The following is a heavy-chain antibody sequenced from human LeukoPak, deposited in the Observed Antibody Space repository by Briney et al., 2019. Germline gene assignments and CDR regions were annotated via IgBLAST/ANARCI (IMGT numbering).Heavy chain of an antibody. CDR2: ISGSGGST. Sequence: GGSLRLSCAASGFTFSSYGMSWVRQAPGKGLEWVSGISGSGGSTYYAGSVKGRFTISRDNSKNTLYLQMNSLRAEGTAVYYCAKKSTTVITYYFDYWGQGTLVTVSS. V-gene: IGHV3-23*01. J-gene: IGHJ4*02. CDR1: GFTFSSYG. D-gene: IGHD4-11*01. CDR3: AKKSTTVITYYFDY.